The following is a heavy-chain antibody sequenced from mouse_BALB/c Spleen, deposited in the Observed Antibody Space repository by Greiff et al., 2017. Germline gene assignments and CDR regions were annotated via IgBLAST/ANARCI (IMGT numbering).Heavy chain of an antibody. J-gene: IGHJ4*01. D-gene: IGHD1-1*01. CDR3: TRGDYGSSSYAMDY. Sequence: VQLQQPGAELVKPGASVKLSCKASGYTFTSYYMYWVKQRPGQGLEWIGGINPSNGGTNFNEKFKSKATLTVDKSSSTAYMQLSSLTSEDSAVYCCTRGDYGSSSYAMDYWGQGTSVTVSS. CDR2: INPSNGGT. CDR1: GYTFTSYY. V-gene: IGHV1S81*02.